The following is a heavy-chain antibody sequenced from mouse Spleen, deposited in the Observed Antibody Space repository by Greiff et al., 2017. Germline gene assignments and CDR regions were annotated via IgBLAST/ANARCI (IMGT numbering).Heavy chain of an antibody. CDR2: ISDGGSYT. Sequence: EVKLVESGGGLVKPGGSLKLSCAASGFTFSSYAMSWVRQTPEKRLEWVATISDGGSYTYYPDNVKGRFTISRDNAKNNLYLQMSHLKSEDTAMYYCARALPYDYDDAGFAYWGQGTLVTVSA. CDR1: GFTFSSYA. V-gene: IGHV5-4*03. CDR3: ARALPYDYDDAGFAY. D-gene: IGHD2-4*01. J-gene: IGHJ3*01.